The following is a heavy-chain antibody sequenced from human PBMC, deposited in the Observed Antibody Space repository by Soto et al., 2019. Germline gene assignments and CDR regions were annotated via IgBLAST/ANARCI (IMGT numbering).Heavy chain of an antibody. CDR3: AREYPIAAAGNDAFDI. CDR1: GGSISSYD. D-gene: IGHD6-13*01. CDR2: IYYSGST. Sequence: PSETLSLTCTVSGGSISSYDLSWIRQPPGKGLEWIGYIYYSGSTNYNPSLKSRVTISVDTSKNQFSLKLSSVTAADTAVYYCAREYPIAAAGNDAFDIWGQGTMVTVSS. V-gene: IGHV4-59*01. J-gene: IGHJ3*02.